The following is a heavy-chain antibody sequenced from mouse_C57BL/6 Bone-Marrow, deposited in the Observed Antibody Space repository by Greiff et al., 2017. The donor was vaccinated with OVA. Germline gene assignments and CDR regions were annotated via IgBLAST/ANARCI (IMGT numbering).Heavy chain of an antibody. V-gene: IGHV5-12*01. D-gene: IGHD1-1*01. CDR1: GFTFSDYY. CDR3: ARDYGSFPFAY. J-gene: IGHJ3*01. CDR2: ISNGGGST. Sequence: EVKVVESGGGLVQPGGSLKLSCAASGFTFSDYYMYWVRQTPEKRLEWVAYISNGGGSTYYPDTVKGRFTISRDNAKNTLYLQMSRLKSEDTAMYYCARDYGSFPFAYWGQGTLVTVSA.